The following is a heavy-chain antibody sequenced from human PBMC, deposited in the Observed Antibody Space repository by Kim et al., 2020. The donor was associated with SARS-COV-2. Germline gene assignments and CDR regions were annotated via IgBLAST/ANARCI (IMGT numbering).Heavy chain of an antibody. CDR1: GGTFSSYA. D-gene: IGHD3-22*01. Sequence: SVKVSCKASGGTFSSYAISWVRQAPGQGLEWMGGIIPIFGTANYAQKFQGRVTITADESTSTAYMELSSLRSEDTAVYYCARTYDSSGYYFSYFDYWGQGTLVTVSS. CDR2: IIPIFGTA. V-gene: IGHV1-69*13. CDR3: ARTYDSSGYYFSYFDY. J-gene: IGHJ4*02.